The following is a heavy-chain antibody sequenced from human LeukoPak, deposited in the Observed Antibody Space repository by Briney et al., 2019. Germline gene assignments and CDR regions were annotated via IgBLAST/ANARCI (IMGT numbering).Heavy chain of an antibody. J-gene: IGHJ6*02. CDR3: ATVYYYDSSGQNRKDYYYGMDV. D-gene: IGHD3-22*01. CDR2: FDPEDGET. V-gene: IGHV1-24*01. Sequence: ASVKVSCKVSGYTLTELSMHWVRQAPGKGLEWMGGFDPEDGETIYAQKFQGRVTMTEDTSTDTAYMELCSLRSEDTAVYYCATVYYYDSSGQNRKDYYYGMDVWGQGTTVTVSS. CDR1: GYTLTELS.